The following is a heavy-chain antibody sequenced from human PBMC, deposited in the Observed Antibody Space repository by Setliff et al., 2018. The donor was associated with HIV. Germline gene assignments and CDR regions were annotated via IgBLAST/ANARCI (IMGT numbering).Heavy chain of an antibody. CDR2: IDWDDDK. CDR1: GFSLSTDRMC. D-gene: IGHD6-19*01. Sequence: SGPTLVNPTETLTLTCTFSGFSLSTDRMCVSWIRQPPGKALEWLARIDWDDDKYYSTSLKTRLTISKDTSKNQVVLTMTNMDPVDTATYYCARMASSGWYPFDYWGQGTLVTVPQ. J-gene: IGHJ4*02. CDR3: ARMASSGWYPFDY. V-gene: IGHV2-70*11.